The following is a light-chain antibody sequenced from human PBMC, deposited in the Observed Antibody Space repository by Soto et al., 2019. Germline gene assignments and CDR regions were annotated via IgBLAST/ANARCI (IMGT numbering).Light chain of an antibody. V-gene: IGKV1-39*01. Sequence: DIQMTQSPSSLSVSVGDRVTITCRASQNITRYLNWYQQKPGTAPKLLVYAASSLPSGVPSRFSGSGSGTDFTLTISSLQHEDFATYYCQQSDSYFYTFGQGTKLEIK. CDR2: AAS. J-gene: IGKJ2*01. CDR1: QNITRY. CDR3: QQSDSYFYT.